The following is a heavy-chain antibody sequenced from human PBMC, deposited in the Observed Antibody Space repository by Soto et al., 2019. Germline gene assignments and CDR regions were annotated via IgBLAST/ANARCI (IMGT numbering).Heavy chain of an antibody. V-gene: IGHV3-30-3*01. CDR1: GFTFSSYA. CDR3: ARGSPPPYYYYGMDV. J-gene: IGHJ6*02. Sequence: GGSLRLSCAASGFTFSSYAMHWVRQAPGKGLEWVAVISYDGSNKYYADSVKGRFTISRDNSKNTLYLQMNSLRAEDTAVDYCARGSPPPYYYYGMDVWGQGTTVTVSS. CDR2: ISYDGSNK.